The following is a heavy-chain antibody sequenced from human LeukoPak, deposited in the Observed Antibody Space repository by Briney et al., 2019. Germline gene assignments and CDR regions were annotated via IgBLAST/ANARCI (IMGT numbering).Heavy chain of an antibody. J-gene: IGHJ3*02. CDR3: ARDPSKAAGPQAFDI. D-gene: IGHD6-13*01. CDR1: GGSISSYY. Sequence: SETLSLTCTVSGGSISSYYWSWIRQPPGKGLEWIGYIYYSGSTNYNPSLKSRVTISVDTSKNQFSLKLSSVTAADTAVYYCARDPSKAAGPQAFDIWGQGTLVTVSS. V-gene: IGHV4-59*01. CDR2: IYYSGST.